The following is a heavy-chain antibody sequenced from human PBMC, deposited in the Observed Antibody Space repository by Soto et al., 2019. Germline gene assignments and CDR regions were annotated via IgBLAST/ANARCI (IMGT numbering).Heavy chain of an antibody. CDR2: ISAYNGNT. D-gene: IGHD6-6*01. J-gene: IGHJ6*02. Sequence: ASVKVSCKASGYTFTSYGISWVRQAPGQGLEWMGWISAYNGNTNYAQKLQGRVTMTTDTSTSTAYMELRSLRSDDTAVYYCARDKLVSDRPIYYYGMDVWGQGTTVTVSS. V-gene: IGHV1-18*01. CDR1: GYTFTSYG. CDR3: ARDKLVSDRPIYYYGMDV.